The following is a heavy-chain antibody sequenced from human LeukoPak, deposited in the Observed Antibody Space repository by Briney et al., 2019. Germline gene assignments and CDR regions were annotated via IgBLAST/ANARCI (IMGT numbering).Heavy chain of an antibody. J-gene: IGHJ4*02. V-gene: IGHV4-39*01. CDR3: ARLIVAAAVDY. D-gene: IGHD6-13*01. Sequence: PSETLSLTCTVSGGSISSSSYYWGWIRQPPGKGLEWIGSIYYSGGTYYNPSLKRRVTMSVDPSKNQFYLKLSSVTAADPAVTFCARLIVAAAVDYWGQGTLVTVSS. CDR1: GGSISSSSYY. CDR2: IYYSGGT.